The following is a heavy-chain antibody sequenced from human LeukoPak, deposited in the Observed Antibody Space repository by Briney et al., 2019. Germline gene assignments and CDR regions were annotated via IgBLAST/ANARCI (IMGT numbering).Heavy chain of an antibody. D-gene: IGHD2-2*01. V-gene: IGHV4-39*07. CDR2: IYSSWST. J-gene: IGHJ3*02. CDR1: GGSISSSSYY. CDR3: ARSTRVSKTSFDAFDI. Sequence: SETLSLTCTVSGGSISSSSYYLGWIRQPPGKGLEWIGSIYSSWSTYYNPSLKSRVNISVDTSKNQFSLKLSSVTAADTAVYYCARSTRVSKTSFDAFDIWGQGTMVTVSS.